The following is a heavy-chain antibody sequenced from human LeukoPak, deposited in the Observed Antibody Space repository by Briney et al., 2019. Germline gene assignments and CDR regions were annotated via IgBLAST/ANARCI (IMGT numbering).Heavy chain of an antibody. J-gene: IGHJ4*02. CDR2: ISAYNGDT. CDR1: GYAFTSFA. CDR3: ARHTTGSYYRYDS. D-gene: IGHD3-22*01. V-gene: IGHV1-18*01. Sequence: ASVEVSCKASGYAFTSFAISWVRQAPGQGLEWMGWISAYNGDTNYAQKLQGRVAMTTDTSTSTAYMDLRSLRSDDTAVYYCARHTTGSYYRYDSWGQGTLVTVSS.